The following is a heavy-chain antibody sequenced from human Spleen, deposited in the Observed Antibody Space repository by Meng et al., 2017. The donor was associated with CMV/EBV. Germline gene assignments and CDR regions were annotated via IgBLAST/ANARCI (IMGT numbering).Heavy chain of an antibody. V-gene: IGHV3-13*01. CDR3: VSGSYGWDY. CDR1: GFTFNNYD. CDR2: IGTGGAT. J-gene: IGHJ4*02. Sequence: GGSLRLSCAASGFTFNNYDMHWVRQTTGKGLEWVSGIGTGGATFYAGSVKGRFTISRENAKYSLYLQMDSLRAGDTALYYCVSGSYGWDYWGQGTLVTVSS. D-gene: IGHD2-15*01.